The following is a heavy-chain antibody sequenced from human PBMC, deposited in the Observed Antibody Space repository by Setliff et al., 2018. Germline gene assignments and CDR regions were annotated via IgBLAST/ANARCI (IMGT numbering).Heavy chain of an antibody. J-gene: IGHJ6*03. V-gene: IGHV1-46*01. Sequence: ASVKVSCKASGYTLTNYYMDWVRQAPGQGLEWMGIINPSGGLTRYAQKFQGEVTMTRDTSTSTVYMEVSSLRSEDTAVYYCAREGVHTWSSTDYHYYMDVWGRGTTVTV. CDR2: INPSGGLT. CDR1: GYTLTNYY. D-gene: IGHD2-21*01. CDR3: AREGVHTWSSTDYHYYMDV.